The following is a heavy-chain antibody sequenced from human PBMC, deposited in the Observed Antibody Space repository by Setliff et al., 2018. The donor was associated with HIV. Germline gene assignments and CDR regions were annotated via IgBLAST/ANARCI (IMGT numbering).Heavy chain of an antibody. CDR3: SRHPETAMVTY. CDR2: IYHSGST. J-gene: IGHJ4*02. V-gene: IGHV4-38-2*01. D-gene: IGHD5-18*01. Sequence: SETLSLTCAVSGYSISSGYYWGWLRQPPGKGLEWIGSIYHSGSTYYNPSLKSRVTISVDTSKNQFSLKLSSVTAADTAVYYCSRHPETAMVTYWGQGTLVTVSS. CDR1: GYSISSGYY.